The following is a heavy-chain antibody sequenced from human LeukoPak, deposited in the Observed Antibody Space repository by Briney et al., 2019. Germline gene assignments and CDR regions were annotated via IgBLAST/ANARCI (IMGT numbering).Heavy chain of an antibody. CDR1: GYTFTSYG. D-gene: IGHD3-22*01. V-gene: IGHV1-18*01. J-gene: IGHJ4*02. Sequence: AAVKVSCKASGYTFTSYGISWVRQAPGQGLEWMGWISACNGNTNYAQKLQGRVTMTTDTSTSTAYMELRSLRSDDTAVYYCARAARVTRTYYYDSSGYSPYYFDYWGQGTLVTVSS. CDR3: ARAARVTRTYYYDSSGYSPYYFDY. CDR2: ISACNGNT.